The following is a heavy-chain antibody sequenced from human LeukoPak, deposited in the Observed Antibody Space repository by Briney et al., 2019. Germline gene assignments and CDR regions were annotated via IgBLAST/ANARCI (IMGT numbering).Heavy chain of an antibody. J-gene: IGHJ6*03. D-gene: IGHD3-3*01. V-gene: IGHV5-51*01. Sequence: GESLKISCKGSGYSFTSYRIGWVRQMPGKGLEWMGIIYPGDSDTRYSPSFQGQVTISADKSISTAYLQWSSLKASDTAMYYCARAPYDFWSGYYTGYYMDVWGKGTTVTVSS. CDR1: GYSFTSYR. CDR3: ARAPYDFWSGYYTGYYMDV. CDR2: IYPGDSDT.